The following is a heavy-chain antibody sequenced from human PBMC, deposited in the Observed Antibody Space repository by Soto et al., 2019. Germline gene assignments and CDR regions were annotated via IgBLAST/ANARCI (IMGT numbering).Heavy chain of an antibody. V-gene: IGHV1-69*01. D-gene: IGHD5-18*01. J-gene: IGHJ5*02. Sequence: QVQLVQSGAEVKKPGSSVKVSCKASGGTFSSYAISWVRQAPGQGLEWMGGIIPIFGTANYAQKFQGRVTITADESTSTDYMELSSLRSEDTVVYYCARDIQLWSTTAGWFDPWGQGTLVTVSS. CDR3: ARDIQLWSTTAGWFDP. CDR1: GGTFSSYA. CDR2: IIPIFGTA.